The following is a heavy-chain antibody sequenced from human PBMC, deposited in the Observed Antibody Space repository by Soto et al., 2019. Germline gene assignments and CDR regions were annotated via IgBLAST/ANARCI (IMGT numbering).Heavy chain of an antibody. CDR3: SRLGRGVGARPLYY. V-gene: IGHV2-26*01. CDR2: IFSNDEK. CDR1: GFSLSNARMG. D-gene: IGHD1-26*01. Sequence: QVTLKESGPVLVKPTETLTLTCTVSGFSLSNARMGVTWIRQPPGKALEWLAHIFSNDEKSYSTSLKCRLTISKDTSKCQVVLTMTNMDPVDTATYFGSRLGRGVGARPLYYWGQGTLVTVSS. J-gene: IGHJ4*02.